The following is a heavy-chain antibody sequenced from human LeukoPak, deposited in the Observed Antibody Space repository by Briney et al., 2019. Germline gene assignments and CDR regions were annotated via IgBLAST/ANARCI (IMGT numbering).Heavy chain of an antibody. CDR2: IRGSGGDT. CDR1: GFTFTSYA. Sequence: GGSLRLSCAVSGFTFTSYAMSWVRQAPGKGLEWVSTIRGSGGDTYYPDSMRGRFTISGDLSKNTLYLQINSLRVEDTAIYYCAKDYCTTTSCYYDSWGQGTLVTVSS. V-gene: IGHV3-23*01. D-gene: IGHD3-22*01. J-gene: IGHJ4*02. CDR3: AKDYCTTTSCYYDS.